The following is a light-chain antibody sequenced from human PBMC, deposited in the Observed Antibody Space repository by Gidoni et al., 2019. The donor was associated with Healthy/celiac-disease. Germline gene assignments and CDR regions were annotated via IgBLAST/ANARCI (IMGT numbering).Light chain of an antibody. J-gene: IGKJ1*01. Sequence: IVLTQSPGTLSLSPGERATLSCRASQSVSSSYLAWYQQKPGQAPRLLISGASSRATGITDRFSSSGSVTDFTLTISRLDPEDFAVYYCQQYGSSPKTFGQGTKVEIK. CDR3: QQYGSSPKT. CDR1: QSVSSSY. V-gene: IGKV3-20*01. CDR2: GAS.